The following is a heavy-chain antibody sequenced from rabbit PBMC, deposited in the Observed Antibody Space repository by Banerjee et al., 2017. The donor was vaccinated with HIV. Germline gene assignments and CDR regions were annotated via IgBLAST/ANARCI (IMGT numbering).Heavy chain of an antibody. CDR1: GFSFSNSYY. V-gene: IGHV1S45*01. CDR3: ARDAGGDGYSNDL. D-gene: IGHD7-1*01. J-gene: IGHJ6*01. Sequence: QEQLVESGGGLVQPEGSLTLTCTASGFSFSNSYYMCWVRQAPGKGLEWIACIDGGSSGTTYYASWAKGRFTISKTSSTTVTLQMTSLTAADTATYFCARDAGGDGYSNDLWGPGTLVTVS. CDR2: IDGGSSGTT.